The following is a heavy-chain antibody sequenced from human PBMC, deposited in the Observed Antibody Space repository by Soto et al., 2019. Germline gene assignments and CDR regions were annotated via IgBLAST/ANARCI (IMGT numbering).Heavy chain of an antibody. CDR2: TNQDGSEK. Sequence: EDQLVESGGGLVQPGGSLRLTCAVSGFSFRSDWMNWVRQAPGKGLEWVAHTNQDGSEKYYLDSVKGRFTIFRDNGKNSLYLQMNSLRAEDTALYYCSGGVGDAIWGQGTLVTVSS. CDR3: SGGVGDAI. J-gene: IGHJ4*02. V-gene: IGHV3-7*04. CDR1: GFSFRSDW. D-gene: IGHD1-26*01.